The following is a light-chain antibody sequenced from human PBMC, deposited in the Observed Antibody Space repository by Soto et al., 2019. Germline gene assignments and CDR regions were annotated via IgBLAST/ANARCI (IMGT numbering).Light chain of an antibody. Sequence: QSALTQPASVSGSPGQSITISCTGTSSDIGDYDYVSWYQHHPGKAPKLMIYEVSNRPSGISNRFSGSKSGNTASLTISGLQAEDEADYFCSSYTSSSTYAVFGGGTQLTVL. CDR1: SSDIGDYDY. CDR2: EVS. V-gene: IGLV2-14*01. CDR3: SSYTSSSTYAV. J-gene: IGLJ2*01.